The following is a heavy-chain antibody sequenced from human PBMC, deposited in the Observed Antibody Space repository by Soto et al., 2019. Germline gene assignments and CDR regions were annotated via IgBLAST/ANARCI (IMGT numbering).Heavy chain of an antibody. Sequence: SVKVSCKASGYTFTGYYMHWGRQAPGQGLEWMGWINPNSGGTNYAQKFQGWVTMTRDTSISTAYMELSRLRSDDTAVYYCATSSIAARSDAFDIWGQGTMVTVSS. CDR1: GYTFTGYY. J-gene: IGHJ3*02. CDR2: INPNSGGT. CDR3: ATSSIAARSDAFDI. D-gene: IGHD6-6*01. V-gene: IGHV1-2*04.